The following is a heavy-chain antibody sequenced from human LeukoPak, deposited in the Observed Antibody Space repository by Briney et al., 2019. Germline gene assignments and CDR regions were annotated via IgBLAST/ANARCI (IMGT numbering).Heavy chain of an antibody. CDR2: INHSGST. CDR3: ARDSRSGWGNRFDP. D-gene: IGHD6-19*01. J-gene: IGHJ5*02. Sequence: SETLSLTCAVYGGSFSGYYWSWIRQPPGKGLEWIGEINHSGSTNYNPSLKSRVTISVDTSKNQFSLKLSSVTAADTAVYYCARDSRSGWGNRFDPWGQGTLVTVSS. V-gene: IGHV4-34*01. CDR1: GGSFSGYY.